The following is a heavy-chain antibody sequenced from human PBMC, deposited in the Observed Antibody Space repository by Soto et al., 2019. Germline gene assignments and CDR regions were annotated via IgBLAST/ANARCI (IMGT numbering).Heavy chain of an antibody. CDR3: SREISGPKPTAFDI. J-gene: IGHJ3*02. Sequence: QVQLQESGPGLVKPSETLSLTCTVSGGSISSYYWSWIRQPPGKGLEWIGYIYYSGSTNYNPSLKHRVHLQRRTSKNQVSPKVRSVNRGDTGVLFCSREISGPKPTAFDIWGPG. V-gene: IGHV4-59*01. D-gene: IGHD1-26*01. CDR1: GGSISSYY. CDR2: IYYSGST.